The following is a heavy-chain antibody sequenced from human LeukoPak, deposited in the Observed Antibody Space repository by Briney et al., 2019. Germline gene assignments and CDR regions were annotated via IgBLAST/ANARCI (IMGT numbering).Heavy chain of an antibody. Sequence: GGSLRLSCAVSGFTVSSNYMSWVRQPPGKGLEWVSVIYSGGSTYYEDSVKGRFTISRHDSRDTLYLQMNSLRVEDTAVYYCARDLSGVNPFDYWGQGTLVTASS. CDR2: IYSGGST. V-gene: IGHV3-53*04. D-gene: IGHD2-8*01. CDR1: GFTVSSNY. J-gene: IGHJ4*02. CDR3: ARDLSGVNPFDY.